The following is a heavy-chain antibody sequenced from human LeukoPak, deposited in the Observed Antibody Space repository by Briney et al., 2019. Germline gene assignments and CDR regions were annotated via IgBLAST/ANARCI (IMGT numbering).Heavy chain of an antibody. J-gene: IGHJ6*02. D-gene: IGHD3-10*01. V-gene: IGHV4-59*08. Sequence: SQTLSLTCTVSGGSISSYYWSWIRQPPGKGREWIGYIYYSGSTNYNPSLKSRVTISVDTSKNQFSLKLSSVTAADTAVYYCARLRGLYGMDVWGQGTTVTVSS. CDR1: GGSISSYY. CDR3: ARLRGLYGMDV. CDR2: IYYSGST.